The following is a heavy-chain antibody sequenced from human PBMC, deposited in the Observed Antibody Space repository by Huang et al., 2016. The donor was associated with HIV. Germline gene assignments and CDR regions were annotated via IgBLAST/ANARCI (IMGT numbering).Heavy chain of an antibody. Sequence: QVQLQQWGAGLLKPSETLSLTCAVYGGSFSNYFWRWIRQPPGQGLEWIGGITHSGSTKYSQSLKSRGTISVDTAKNQFSLNLTSVTAADTAVYYCARGAVRYFDRGGTRYYGMDVWGQGTTVTVSS. D-gene: IGHD3-9*01. J-gene: IGHJ6*02. CDR3: ARGAVRYFDRGGTRYYGMDV. CDR2: ITHSGST. CDR1: GGSFSNYF. V-gene: IGHV4-34*01.